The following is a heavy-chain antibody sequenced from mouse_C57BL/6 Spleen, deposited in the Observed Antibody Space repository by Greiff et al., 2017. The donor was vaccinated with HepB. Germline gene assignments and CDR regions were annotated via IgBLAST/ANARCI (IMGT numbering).Heavy chain of an antibody. CDR1: GYTFTSYW. J-gene: IGHJ3*01. V-gene: IGHV1-53*01. CDR2: INPSNGGT. D-gene: IGHD4-1*01. CDR3: ARPLNGDLDAWFAY. Sequence: QVQLQQPGTELVKPGASVKLSCKASGYTFTSYWMHWVKQRPGQGLEWIGNINPSNGGTNYNEKFKSKATLTVDNSSSTAYMQRSSLTSEDSAVYYCARPLNGDLDAWFAYWGQGTLVTVSA.